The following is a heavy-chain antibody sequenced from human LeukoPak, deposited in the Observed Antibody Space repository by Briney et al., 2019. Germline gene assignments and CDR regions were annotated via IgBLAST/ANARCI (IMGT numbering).Heavy chain of an antibody. CDR3: ARVGVDTAFDI. Sequence: GGSLRLSCAVSGFTVSSNYMSWVRQAPGKGLEWVSVIYSDGSTYSADSVKGRFTISRDNSKNTLYLQINSLRAEDTAVYYCARVGVDTAFDIWGQGTMVTVSS. CDR2: IYSDGST. CDR1: GFTVSSNY. J-gene: IGHJ3*02. V-gene: IGHV3-53*01. D-gene: IGHD5-18*01.